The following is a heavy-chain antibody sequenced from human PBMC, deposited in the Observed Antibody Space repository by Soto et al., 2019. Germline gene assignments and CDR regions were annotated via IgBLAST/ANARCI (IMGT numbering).Heavy chain of an antibody. CDR1: GFTFSSYA. CDR3: ARDAVLVDTAIADYYYYGMDV. V-gene: IGHV3-30-3*01. Sequence: QVQLVESGGGVVQPGRSLRLSCAASGFTFSSYAMHWVRQAPGKGLEWVAVISYDGSNKYYADSVKGRFTISRDNSKNPLYLQMNSLRAEDTAVYYCARDAVLVDTAIADYYYYGMDVWGQGTTVTVSS. J-gene: IGHJ6*02. CDR2: ISYDGSNK. D-gene: IGHD5-18*01.